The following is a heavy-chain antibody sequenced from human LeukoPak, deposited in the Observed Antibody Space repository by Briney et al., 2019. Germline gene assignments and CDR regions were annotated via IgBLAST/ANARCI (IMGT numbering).Heavy chain of an antibody. CDR1: GYTFTSYY. J-gene: IGHJ4*02. D-gene: IGHD2-15*01. CDR2: INPSGGST. CDR3: ARETQGSVVVVAAPSFDY. V-gene: IGHV1-46*01. Sequence: ASAKVSCKASGYTFTSYYMHWVRQAPGQGLEWMGIINPSGGSTSYAQKFQGRVTMTRDTSTSTVYMELSSLRSEDTAVYYCARETQGSVVVVAAPSFDYWGQGTLVTVSS.